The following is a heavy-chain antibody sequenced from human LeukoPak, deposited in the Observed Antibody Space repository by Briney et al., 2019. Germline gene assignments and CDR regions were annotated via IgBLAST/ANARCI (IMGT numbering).Heavy chain of an antibody. J-gene: IGHJ4*02. CDR1: GFTFSTIG. CDR2: LSESGDST. V-gene: IGHV3-23*01. Sequence: GGSLRLSCAASGFTFSTIGMSWVRQAPGKGLEWVSGLSESGDSTKYADSVKGRFTISRDNSKNTLYLKMNSLRAEDTAVYYCAKDQMGVYDSSGYYFDYWGQGTLVTVSS. D-gene: IGHD3-22*01. CDR3: AKDQMGVYDSSGYYFDY.